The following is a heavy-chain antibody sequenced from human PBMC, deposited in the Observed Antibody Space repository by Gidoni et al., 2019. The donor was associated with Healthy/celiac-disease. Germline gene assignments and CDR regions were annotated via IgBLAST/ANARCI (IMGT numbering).Heavy chain of an antibody. CDR2: IFSNDEK. Sequence: QVTLKESGPVLVKPTETLTLTCTVAGFSLSNARMGLSWIRQPSEKALEWLAPIFSNDEKSYSTSLKRRLTISKDTSKRQVVLTMTNMDPVETATYYGARIRDRKWISSGNYFDYWGQGTLVTVSS. D-gene: IGHD3-10*01. V-gene: IGHV2-26*01. CDR1: GFSLSNARMG. CDR3: ARIRDRKWISSGNYFDY. J-gene: IGHJ4*02.